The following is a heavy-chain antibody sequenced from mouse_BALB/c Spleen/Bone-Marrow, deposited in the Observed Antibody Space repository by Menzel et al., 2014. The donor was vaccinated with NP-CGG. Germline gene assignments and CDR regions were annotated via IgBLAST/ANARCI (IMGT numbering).Heavy chain of an antibody. CDR3: ARSGYGDYYAMDY. D-gene: IGHD2-10*02. CDR1: GFTFSSFG. J-gene: IGHJ4*01. CDR2: ISSGSSTI. V-gene: IGHV5-17*02. Sequence: EVHLVESGGGLVQPGGSRKLSCAASGFTFSSFGIHWVRQAPEKGLEWVAYISSGSSTIYYADTVKGRFTISRDNPKNTLFLQMTSLRSEDTAIYYCARSGYGDYYAMDYWGQGTSVTVSS.